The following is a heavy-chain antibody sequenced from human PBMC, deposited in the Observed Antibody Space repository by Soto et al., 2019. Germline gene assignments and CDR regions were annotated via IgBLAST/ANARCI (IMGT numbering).Heavy chain of an antibody. CDR3: ARTYGTGSLNWFDP. V-gene: IGHV3-48*04. D-gene: IGHD3-10*01. CDR1: GFIFSSYD. Sequence: EVQLVESGGGLVQPGGSLRLSCAASGFIFSSYDMNWVRQAPGKGLEWVSYISSGSGNILYADSVKGRFTISRDNAKKSLDRQMNSLRAEDTAVYYCARTYGTGSLNWFDPWGQGTLVTVSS. CDR2: ISSGSGNI. J-gene: IGHJ5*02.